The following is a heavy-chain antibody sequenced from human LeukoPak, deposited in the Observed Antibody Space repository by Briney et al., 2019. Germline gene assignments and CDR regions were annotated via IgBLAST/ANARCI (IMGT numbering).Heavy chain of an antibody. D-gene: IGHD3-3*01. CDR2: MNPNSGNT. J-gene: IGHJ6*02. V-gene: IGHV1-8*01. Sequence: ASVKVSCKASGYTFTSYDINWVRQATGQGLEWMGWMNPNSGNTGYAQKFQGRVTMTRNTSISTAYMELSSLRSEDTAVYYCARGLRYYDFWSGYWGAETYYYYGMDVWGQGTTVTVSS. CDR3: ARGLRYYDFWSGYWGAETYYYYGMDV. CDR1: GYTFTSYD.